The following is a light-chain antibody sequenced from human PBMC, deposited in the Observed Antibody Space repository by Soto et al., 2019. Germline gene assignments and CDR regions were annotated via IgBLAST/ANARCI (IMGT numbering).Light chain of an antibody. CDR2: DAS. CDR3: QQYNSSPET. V-gene: IGKV1-5*01. Sequence: DIQMTQSPSTLSASVGDRVTITCRASQSISSWLAWYQQKPGKAPKPLIYDASSLESGVPSRFSGSGSGTEFTLTISSLQPDDFATYYCQQYNSSPETFGQGTKLEIK. CDR1: QSISSW. J-gene: IGKJ2*01.